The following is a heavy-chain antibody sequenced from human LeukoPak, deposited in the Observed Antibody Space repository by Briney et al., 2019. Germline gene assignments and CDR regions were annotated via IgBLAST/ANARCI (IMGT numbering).Heavy chain of an antibody. Sequence: PSETLSLTCYVSNGSMTNYFWSWIRRPPGKGLEFLGFIWHNGSPSYNPSLKSRLTMSVDTSRTHFSMKLTAVTAADAAVYYCARVASGWYEVDWWGHGTLVTVSS. J-gene: IGHJ4*01. CDR1: NGSMTNYF. CDR2: IWHNGSP. CDR3: ARVASGWYEVDW. D-gene: IGHD6-19*01. V-gene: IGHV4-59*12.